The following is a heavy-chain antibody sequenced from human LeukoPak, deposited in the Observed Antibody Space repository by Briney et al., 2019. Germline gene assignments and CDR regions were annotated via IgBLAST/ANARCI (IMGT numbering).Heavy chain of an antibody. CDR2: ISGSGGST. Sequence: PGGSLRLSCAASGFTFSSYAMSWVRQAPGKGLEWVSAISGSGGSTYYADSVKGRFTISRDNSKNTLYLQMNSLRAEDTAVYYCAKTHGRQQLKYYCYGMDVWGKGTTVTVSS. CDR1: GFTFSSYA. CDR3: AKTHGRQQLKYYCYGMDV. V-gene: IGHV3-23*01. D-gene: IGHD6-13*01. J-gene: IGHJ6*04.